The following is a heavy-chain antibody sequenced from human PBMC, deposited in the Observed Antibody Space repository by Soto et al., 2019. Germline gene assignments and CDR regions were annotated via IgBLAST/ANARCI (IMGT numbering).Heavy chain of an antibody. CDR2: IYYSGST. V-gene: IGHV4-31*03. J-gene: IGHJ4*02. Sequence: QVQLQESGTGLVKPSQTLSLTSTVSGGSISSGGYYWSWIRQHPGKGLECFGYIYYSGSTYYNPSLKSRVTMSVDTSKNQFSLKLSSVTAADTAVYYCARGGGYTRYYFDYWGQGTLVTVSS. CDR1: GGSISSGGYY. D-gene: IGHD6-13*01. CDR3: ARGGGYTRYYFDY.